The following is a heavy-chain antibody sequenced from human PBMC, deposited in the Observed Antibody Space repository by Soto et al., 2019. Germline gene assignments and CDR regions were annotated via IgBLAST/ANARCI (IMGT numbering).Heavy chain of an antibody. D-gene: IGHD6-25*01. Sequence: RSLTCSVSGVSISSYFWSWIRQAPGRGLEWIGYTYHRGSTNYSPSLKSRVAISLDTSENQFSLKVNSVAAADTAVYYCARIGGYHGPLDYWGQGTPVTVSS. V-gene: IGHV4-59*01. CDR3: ARIGGYHGPLDY. CDR2: TYHRGST. CDR1: GVSISSYF. J-gene: IGHJ4*02.